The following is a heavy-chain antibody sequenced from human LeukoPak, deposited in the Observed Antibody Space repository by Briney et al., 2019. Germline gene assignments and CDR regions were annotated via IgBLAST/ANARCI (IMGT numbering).Heavy chain of an antibody. CDR3: AKDGHISWYSSGCPDY. Sequence: GGSLRLSCAASGFTFSSYAMSWVRQAPGKGLEGVSAISGSGGSTYYADSVKGRFTISRDNSKNTLYLQMNSLRAEDTAVYYCAKDGHISWYSSGCPDYWGQGTLVTVSS. CDR1: GFTFSSYA. D-gene: IGHD6-19*01. V-gene: IGHV3-23*01. J-gene: IGHJ4*02. CDR2: ISGSGGST.